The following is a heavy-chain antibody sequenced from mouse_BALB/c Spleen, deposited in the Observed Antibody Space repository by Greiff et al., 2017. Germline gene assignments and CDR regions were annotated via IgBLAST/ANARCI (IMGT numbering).Heavy chain of an antibody. CDR1: GFTFSDYG. D-gene: IGHD1-1*01. V-gene: IGHV5-15*02. J-gene: IGHJ4*01. CDR3: ARAVVAPYYAMDY. Sequence: DVMLVESGGGLVQPGGSRKLSCAASGFTFSDYGMAWVRQAPGKGPEWVAFISNLAYSIYYADTVTGRFTISRENAKNTLYLEMSSLRSEDTAMYYCARAVVAPYYAMDYWGQGTSVTVSS. CDR2: ISNLAYSI.